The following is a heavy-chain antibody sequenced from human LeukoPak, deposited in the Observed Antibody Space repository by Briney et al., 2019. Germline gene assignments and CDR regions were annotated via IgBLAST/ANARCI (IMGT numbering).Heavy chain of an antibody. CDR2: IKQDRSEK. V-gene: IGHV3-7*01. Sequence: QPGGSLRLSCAASGFTFSSYWMSWVRQAPGKGLEWVANIKQDRSEKYYVDSVKGRFTISRDNAKNSLYLQMNSLRAEDTAVYYCARALFGESTYYYYYYGMDVWGQGTTVTVSS. CDR1: GFTFSSYW. D-gene: IGHD3-10*01. J-gene: IGHJ6*02. CDR3: ARALFGESTYYYYYYGMDV.